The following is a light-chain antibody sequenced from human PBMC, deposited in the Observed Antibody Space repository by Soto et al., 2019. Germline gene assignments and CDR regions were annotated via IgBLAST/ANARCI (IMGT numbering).Light chain of an antibody. CDR3: MQALQTPT. Sequence: DIVMTQSPLSLPVTPGEPASISCRSSQSLLHSSGYNYVDWYLQKPGQSPQLLIYLGSDRASGVPDRFSGSGSGTDFTLKISRVEAEDVGSYYCMQALQTPTFGQGTRLEIK. CDR1: QSLLHSSGYNY. CDR2: LGS. V-gene: IGKV2-28*01. J-gene: IGKJ5*01.